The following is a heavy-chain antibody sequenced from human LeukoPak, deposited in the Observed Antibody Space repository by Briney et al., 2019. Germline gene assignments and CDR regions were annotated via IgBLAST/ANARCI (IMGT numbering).Heavy chain of an antibody. CDR2: ISPNADRT. V-gene: IGHV3-23*01. J-gene: IGHJ4*02. CDR1: GFTFGSYA. D-gene: IGHD3-22*01. CDR3: AIMHGYYDGSGYWVQ. Sequence: PGGSLRLSCSASGFTFGSYAMSWIRQAPGKGLEGVAFISPNADRTSKADSVEGRFTISRDHPSNTLYLQMNSMRDDDTAVYYCAIMHGYYDGSGYWVQWGQGTLVTVSS.